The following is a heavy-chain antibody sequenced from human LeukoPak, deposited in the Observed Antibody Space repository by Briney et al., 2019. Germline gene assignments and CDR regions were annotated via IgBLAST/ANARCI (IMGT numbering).Heavy chain of an antibody. V-gene: IGHV3-23*01. CDR3: AKGLAQLWFY. CDR1: GFTFSSYT. J-gene: IGHJ4*02. D-gene: IGHD5-18*01. Sequence: GGSLRLSCAASGFTFSSYTMSWVRQAPGKGLEWVSAISGSGGSTYYADSVKGRFTISRDNSKNTLYLQMISLRAEDTAVYYCAKGLAQLWFYWGQGTLVTVSS. CDR2: ISGSGGST.